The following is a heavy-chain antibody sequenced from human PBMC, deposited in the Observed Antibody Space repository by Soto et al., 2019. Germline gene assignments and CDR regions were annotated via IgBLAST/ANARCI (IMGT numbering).Heavy chain of an antibody. CDR2: ISHSGST. V-gene: IGHV4-4*02. D-gene: IGHD6-6*01. CDR1: GDSISSSEW. CDR3: ASRIGTRPF. J-gene: IGHJ4*02. Sequence: LSLTCAVSGDSISSSEWWSWVRQPPGKGLEWIGEISHSGSTNYKSSLKSRVTISLDKSKNQFSLKLSFVTAADTAVYYCASRIGTRPFWGQGTLVTVSS.